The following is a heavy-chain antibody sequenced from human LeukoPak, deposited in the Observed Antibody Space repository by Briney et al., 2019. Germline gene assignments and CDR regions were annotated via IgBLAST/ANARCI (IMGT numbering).Heavy chain of an antibody. CDR1: GFTFSSYC. V-gene: IGHV3-74*01. CDR3: ARDLNGAGDF. CDR2: ISPDGNTR. J-gene: IGHJ3*01. Sequence: GGSLRLSCAASGFTFSSYCMHWVRRSPGKGLVWVSNISPDGNTRSHAESVQGRFTISRDNAKNTLYLQMSSLTADDTAVYYCARDLNGAGDFWCQGTMVTVSS. D-gene: IGHD2-8*01.